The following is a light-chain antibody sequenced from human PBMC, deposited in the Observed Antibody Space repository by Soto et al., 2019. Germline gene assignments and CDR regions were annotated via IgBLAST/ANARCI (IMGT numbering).Light chain of an antibody. Sequence: DIQMTQSPSTLSASVGDRVTITCRASQSISSWLAWYQQKPGKAPKLLIYDASSLESGVPSRFRGRVSGTKSPPTISTLNPDDFATYYCKNYNVYPYSFAQGTRLEIK. V-gene: IGKV1-5*01. J-gene: IGKJ2*01. CDR2: DAS. CDR3: KNYNVYPYS. CDR1: QSISSW.